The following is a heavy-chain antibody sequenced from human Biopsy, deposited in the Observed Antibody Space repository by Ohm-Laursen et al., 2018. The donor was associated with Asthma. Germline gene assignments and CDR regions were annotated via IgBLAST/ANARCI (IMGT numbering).Heavy chain of an antibody. J-gene: IGHJ4*02. D-gene: IGHD5-18*01. CDR1: GFTFRSYA. CDR3: ARGYSLGGDFHC. V-gene: IGHV3-30-3*01. CDR2: GGSYYDGDLK. Sequence: SLRLSCAASGFTFRSYAMHWVRQAPGKGLEWVAVGGSYYDGDLKYYADSVNGRFTVSRDDSKNTVYLQMNSLRVADTAVYYCARGYSLGGDFHCWGQGMLVTISS.